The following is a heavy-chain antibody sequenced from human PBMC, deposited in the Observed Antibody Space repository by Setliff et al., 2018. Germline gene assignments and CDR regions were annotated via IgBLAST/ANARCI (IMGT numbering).Heavy chain of an antibody. J-gene: IGHJ6*03. CDR3: AGYDYDGSQYQGGFYYMDV. Sequence: SETLSLTCTVSGASIRSHYWSWLRQPPGKGLEWIGYIFSSGSTNSNPSLKSRVTISVATSKPQFYLELTSVTAADTAVYYCAGYDYDGSQYQGGFYYMDVWGKGTTVTVSS. V-gene: IGHV4-59*11. CDR2: IFSSGST. CDR1: GASIRSHY. D-gene: IGHD3-16*01.